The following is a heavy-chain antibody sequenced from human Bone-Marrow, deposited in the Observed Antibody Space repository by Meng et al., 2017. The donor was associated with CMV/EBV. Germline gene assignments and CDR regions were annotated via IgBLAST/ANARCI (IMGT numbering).Heavy chain of an antibody. D-gene: IGHD3-22*01. CDR3: ARDGGYYGSSGNYYDV. CDR2: INSDGSSI. Sequence: GGSLRLCCAGSGFTFRSYWMHWVRQAPGKGLLWVSRINSDGSSISYADSLRGRLTISRDNAKNTLYLQMNSLRPEDTAVYYCARDGGYYGSSGNYYDVWGQGTLVTVSS. CDR1: GFTFRSYW. V-gene: IGHV3-74*01. J-gene: IGHJ4*02.